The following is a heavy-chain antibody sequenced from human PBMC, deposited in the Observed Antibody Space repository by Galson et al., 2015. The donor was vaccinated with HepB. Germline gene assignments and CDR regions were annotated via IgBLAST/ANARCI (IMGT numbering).Heavy chain of an antibody. D-gene: IGHD4-23*01. V-gene: IGHV2-70*04. CDR3: ARTSYGGNSVYVY. CDR2: IDWDNNK. J-gene: IGHJ4*02. CDR1: GFSLSTSGMR. Sequence: PALVKPTQTLTLTCTFSGFSLSTSGMRVSWIRQPPGKALEWLARIDWDNNKYYSTSLKTRLTISKDTSKNQVVLTMTNMDPVDTATYYCARTSYGGNSVYVYWGQGTLVTVSS.